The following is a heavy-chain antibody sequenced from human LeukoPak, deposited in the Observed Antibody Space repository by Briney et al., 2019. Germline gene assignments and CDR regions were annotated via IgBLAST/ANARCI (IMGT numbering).Heavy chain of an antibody. Sequence: GGSLRLSCAASGFIVSSNYMNWVRQAPGKGLEWVSVIYTDGSTYCADSVKGRFTISRDISRNTVHLQMNSLRAGDTAVYYCARDPHGYNSYFDYWGQGTLVTVSP. CDR3: ARDPHGYNSYFDY. CDR2: IYTDGST. CDR1: GFIVSSNY. J-gene: IGHJ4*02. V-gene: IGHV3-53*01. D-gene: IGHD5-24*01.